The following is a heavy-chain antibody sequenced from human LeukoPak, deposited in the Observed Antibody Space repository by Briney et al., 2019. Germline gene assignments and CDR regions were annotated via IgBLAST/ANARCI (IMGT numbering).Heavy chain of an antibody. D-gene: IGHD3-10*01. CDR1: GGSISGSSYY. J-gene: IGHJ3*02. V-gene: IGHV4-39*01. CDR2: IYYSGST. Sequence: TSETLSLTCTVSGGSISGSSYYWGWIRQPPGKGLEWIRSIYYSGSTYYNPSLKSRVTISVDTSKNQFSLKLSSVTAADTAVYYCARRYGSEQDAFDIWGQGTMVTVSS. CDR3: ARRYGSEQDAFDI.